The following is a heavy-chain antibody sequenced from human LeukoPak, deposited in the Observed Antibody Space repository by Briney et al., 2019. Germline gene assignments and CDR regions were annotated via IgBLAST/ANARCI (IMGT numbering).Heavy chain of an antibody. CDR1: GYSISSGYY. CDR3: ARLIYCSGGNCNLGYFDY. J-gene: IGHJ4*02. CDR2: IHHSGST. Sequence: SETLSLTCTVSGYSISSGYYWGWIQQPPGKGLEWIGSIHHSGSTYYNPSLKSRVTISVDTSKNLFSLNMSSVTAADTAVYYCARLIYCSGGNCNLGYFDYWGQGTLVTVSS. V-gene: IGHV4-38-2*02. D-gene: IGHD2-15*01.